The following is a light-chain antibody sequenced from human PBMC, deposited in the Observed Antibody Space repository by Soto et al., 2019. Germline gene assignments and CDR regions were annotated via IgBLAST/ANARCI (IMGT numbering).Light chain of an antibody. CDR1: QGISSW. CDR2: AAS. Sequence: DIQMTQSPSSVSASVGDRVTITCRASQGISSWLAWSQQKPGKAPKLLIYAASSLQSGVPSRFSGSGSGTDFTLTISCLQPEDFATYYCQQSNSFPRTFGQGTKVEIK. V-gene: IGKV1-12*01. CDR3: QQSNSFPRT. J-gene: IGKJ1*01.